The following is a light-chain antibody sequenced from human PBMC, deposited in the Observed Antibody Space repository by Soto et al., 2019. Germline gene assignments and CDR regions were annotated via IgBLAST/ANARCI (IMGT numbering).Light chain of an antibody. CDR2: EGS. CDR3: CSYAGSSTHVV. V-gene: IGLV2-23*01. CDR1: SSDVGSYNL. Sequence: QSALTQPASVSGSPEQSITISCTGTSSDVGSYNLVSWYQQHPGKAPKLMIYEGSKRPSGVSNRFSGSKSGNTASLTISGLQAEDEADYYCCSYAGSSTHVVFGGGTKLTVL. J-gene: IGLJ2*01.